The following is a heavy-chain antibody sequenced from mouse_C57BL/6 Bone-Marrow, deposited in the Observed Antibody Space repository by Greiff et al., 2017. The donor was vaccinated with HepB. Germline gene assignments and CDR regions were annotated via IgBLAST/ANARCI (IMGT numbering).Heavy chain of an antibody. CDR3: ASDPSCYDGYYGLDY. CDR2: INPYNGGT. J-gene: IGHJ2*01. CDR1: GYTFTDYY. V-gene: IGHV1-19*01. Sequence: EVQLQESGPVLVKPGASVKMSCKASGYTFTDYYMNWVKQSHGKSLEWIGGINPYNGGTSYNQKFKGKATLTVDKSSSTAYMELNSLTSEDSAVYYCASDPSCYDGYYGLDYWGQGTTLTVSS. D-gene: IGHD2-3*01.